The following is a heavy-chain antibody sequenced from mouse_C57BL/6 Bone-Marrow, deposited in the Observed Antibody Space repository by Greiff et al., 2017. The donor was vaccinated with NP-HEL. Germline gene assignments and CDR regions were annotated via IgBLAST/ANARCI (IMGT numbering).Heavy chain of an antibody. V-gene: IGHV5-6*01. CDR1: GFTFSSYG. CDR2: ISSGGSYT. CDR3: ARHRRLRRAWFAY. J-gene: IGHJ3*01. Sequence: EVNVVESGGDLVKPGGSLKLSCAASGFTFSSYGMSWVRQTPDKRLEWVATISSGGSYTYYTDRVKGRFTISRDNAKNTLYLQMSSLKSEDTAMYYCARHRRLRRAWFAYWGQGTLVTVSA.